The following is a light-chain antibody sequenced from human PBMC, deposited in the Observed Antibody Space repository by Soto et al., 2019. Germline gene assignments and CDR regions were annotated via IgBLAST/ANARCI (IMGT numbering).Light chain of an antibody. CDR2: EVK. CDR3: NSYTGSSTLDVI. J-gene: IGLJ2*01. V-gene: IGLV2-14*01. Sequence: QSVLTQPASVSGSPGQSITISCTGTTSDVGGYDYVSWYQQHPGKAPKLLIYEVKKRPSGVSNRFSGSKSGNTASLTISGLQAEDEADYYCNSYTGSSTLDVIFGGGTKLTVL. CDR1: TSDVGGYDY.